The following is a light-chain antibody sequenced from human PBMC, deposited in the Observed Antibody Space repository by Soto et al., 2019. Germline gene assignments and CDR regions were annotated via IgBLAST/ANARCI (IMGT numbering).Light chain of an antibody. CDR3: QQLSYYPRT. Sequence: IQMTQSPSSLSAAVGDRVTITCRASQDVSSYLVWYQQKPGRAPELLIYAASTLQSGVPLRFSGSGSGTEFTLTISSLQPEDFATYYCQQLSYYPRTFGQGTKLELK. CDR1: QDVSSY. CDR2: AAS. J-gene: IGKJ2*01. V-gene: IGKV1-9*01.